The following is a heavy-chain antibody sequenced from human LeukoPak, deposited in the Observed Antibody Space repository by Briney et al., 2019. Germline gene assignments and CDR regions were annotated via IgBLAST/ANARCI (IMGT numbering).Heavy chain of an antibody. CDR3: ARARIMGATSPFDY. CDR1: GGTFSSYA. D-gene: IGHD1-26*01. J-gene: IGHJ4*02. Sequence: VKVSCKASGGTFSSYAISWVRQAPGQGLEWVGGIIPIFGTANYAQKFQGRVTITTDESTSTAYMELSSLRSEDTAVYYCARARIMGATSPFDYWGQGTLVTVYS. CDR2: IIPIFGTA. V-gene: IGHV1-69*13.